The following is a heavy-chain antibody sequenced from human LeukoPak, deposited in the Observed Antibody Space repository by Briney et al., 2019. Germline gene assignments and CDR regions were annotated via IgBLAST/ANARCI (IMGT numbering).Heavy chain of an antibody. CDR2: INHSGST. V-gene: IGHV4-39*07. D-gene: IGHD3-16*02. J-gene: IGHJ1*01. CDR3: AVLSRAEYFQH. Sequence: SETLSLTCTVSGGSISSSSYYWGWIRQPPGKGLEWIGEINHSGSTNYNPSLKSRVTISVDTSKNQFSLKLSSVTAADTAVYYCAVLSRAEYFQHWGQGTLVTVSS. CDR1: GGSISSSSYY.